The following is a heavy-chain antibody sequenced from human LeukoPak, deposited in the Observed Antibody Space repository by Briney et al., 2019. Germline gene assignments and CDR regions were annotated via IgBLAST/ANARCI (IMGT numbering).Heavy chain of an antibody. CDR2: IRQDGNEK. V-gene: IGHV3-7*03. D-gene: IGHD3-9*01. CDR1: GFTFSNYW. CDR3: ARHYDILTGTFPYY. J-gene: IGHJ4*02. Sequence: GGSLRLSCAASGFTFSNYWMSWVRQAPGKGLEWVANIRQDGNEKYYVGSVRGRFTISRDNAKNSLYLQMNSRRADDTAAYYCARHYDILTGTFPYYWGQGTLVTVSS.